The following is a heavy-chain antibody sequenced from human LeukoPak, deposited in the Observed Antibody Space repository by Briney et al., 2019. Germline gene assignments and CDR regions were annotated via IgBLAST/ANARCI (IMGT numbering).Heavy chain of an antibody. CDR3: ARGDSGTYPTCFDY. J-gene: IGHJ4*02. V-gene: IGHV3-30-3*01. CDR1: GFTFSNYA. CDR2: ISYDGSNK. D-gene: IGHD1-26*01. Sequence: GGSLRLSCATSGFTFSNYAMHWVRQAPGKGLEWVALISYDGSNKYYADSVKGRFTISRDNSKNTLYLQMNSLRAEDTAVYYCARGDSGTYPTCFDYWDQGTLVTVSS.